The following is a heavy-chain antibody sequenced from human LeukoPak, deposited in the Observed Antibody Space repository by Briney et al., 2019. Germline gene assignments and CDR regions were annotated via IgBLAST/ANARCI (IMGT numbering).Heavy chain of an antibody. D-gene: IGHD4-17*01. CDR1: GGSFSGYY. CDR3: AREVTTVTHFDY. CDR2: INHSGST. V-gene: IGHV4-34*01. J-gene: IGHJ4*02. Sequence: PSETLSLTCAVYGGSFSGYYWSWIRQPPGKGPEWIGEINHSGSTNYNPSLKSRVTISVDTSKNQFSLKLSSVTAADTAVYYCAREVTTVTHFDYWGQGTLVTVSS.